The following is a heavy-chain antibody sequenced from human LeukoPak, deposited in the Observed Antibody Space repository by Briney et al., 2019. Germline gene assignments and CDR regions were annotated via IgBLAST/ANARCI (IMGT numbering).Heavy chain of an antibody. CDR3: STGGYYFDY. D-gene: IGHD3-10*01. CDR1: GFTFSNAW. V-gene: IGHV3-15*01. J-gene: IGHJ4*02. Sequence: GGSLRLSWKGSGFTFSNAWLNWVRQAPGKGLEWVGRIKSKPDGETTDYAAPVKGRFTISRDDSQNTVYVQMSSLRTEDTAVYYCSTGGYYFDYWGQGTLVTVSS. CDR2: IKSKPDGETT.